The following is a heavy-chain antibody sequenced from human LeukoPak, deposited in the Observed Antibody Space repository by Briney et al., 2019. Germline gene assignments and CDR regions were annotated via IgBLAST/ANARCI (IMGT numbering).Heavy chain of an antibody. CDR3: ASGTYYDYVWGSYRSNHDAFDF. V-gene: IGHV4-34*01. J-gene: IGHJ3*01. CDR1: GGSFSGYY. Sequence: SETLSLTCAVYGGSFSGYYWSWIRQPPGKGLEWIGEINHSGSTNYNPSLKSRVTISVDTSKNQFSLKLSSVTAADTAVYYCASGTYYDYVWGSYRSNHDAFDFWGQGTMVTVSS. CDR2: INHSGST. D-gene: IGHD3-16*02.